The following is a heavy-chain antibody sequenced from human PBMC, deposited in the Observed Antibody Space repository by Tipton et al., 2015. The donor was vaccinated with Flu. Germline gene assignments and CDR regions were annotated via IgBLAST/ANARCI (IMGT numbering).Heavy chain of an antibody. D-gene: IGHD3-22*01. CDR2: IIPIFGTA. J-gene: IGHJ3*02. V-gene: IGHV1-69*01. Sequence: QSGAEVKKPGSSVKVSCKASGGTFSSYAISWVRQAPGQGLEWMGGIIPIFGTANYAQKFQGRVMITADESTSTAYMELSGLRSEDTAVYYCARDGHITMIVVDAAFDIWVQGTMVTVSS. CDR1: GGTFSSYA. CDR3: ARDGHITMIVVDAAFDI.